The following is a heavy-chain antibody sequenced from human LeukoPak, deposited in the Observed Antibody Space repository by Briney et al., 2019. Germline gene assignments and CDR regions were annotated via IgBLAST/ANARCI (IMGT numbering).Heavy chain of an antibody. CDR1: GLRFSSYG. CDR3: VKRGRTSDYAYDY. D-gene: IGHD4-17*01. V-gene: IGHV3-48*01. J-gene: IGHJ4*02. Sequence: GGSLRLSCAASGLRFSSYGMNWVRQAPGKGLEWVSFISSGSTISYADSVKGRFTISRDNSKNTLHLQMSSLRPEDTAVYFCVKRGRTSDYAYDYWGQGSLVTVSS. CDR2: ISSGSTI.